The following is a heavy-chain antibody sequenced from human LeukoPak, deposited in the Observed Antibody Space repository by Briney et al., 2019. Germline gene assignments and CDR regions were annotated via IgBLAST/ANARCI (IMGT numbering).Heavy chain of an antibody. CDR2: ISAYNGNT. D-gene: IGHD3-3*01. Sequence: GASVKVSCKASGYTFTSYGISWVRQAPGQGLEWMGWISAYNGNTNYAQKLQGRVTMTTDTSTSTAYMELRSLRSDDTAVYYCARSPLLEIFGVALTDYYFDYWAREPWSPSPQ. J-gene: IGHJ4*02. CDR3: ARSPLLEIFGVALTDYYFDY. CDR1: GYTFTSYG. V-gene: IGHV1-18*01.